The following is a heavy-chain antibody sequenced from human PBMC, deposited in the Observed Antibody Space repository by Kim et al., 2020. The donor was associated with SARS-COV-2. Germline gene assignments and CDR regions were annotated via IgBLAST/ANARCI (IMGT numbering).Heavy chain of an antibody. V-gene: IGHV4-39*01. CDR1: GDSLSSGPYY. CDR3: ARLPRGAFEV. Sequence: SETLSLTCTVSGDSLSSGPYYWAWIRQPPGKGLEWIGNIYYSGTSYYHPSLKSRVTISVDTSKSEFSLKLSSVTAADTAVYYCARLPRGAFEVWGQGTLV. D-gene: IGHD5-12*01. CDR2: IYYSGTS. J-gene: IGHJ3*01.